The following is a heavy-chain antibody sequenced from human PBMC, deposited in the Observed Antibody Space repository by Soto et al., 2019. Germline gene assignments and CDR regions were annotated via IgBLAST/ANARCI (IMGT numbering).Heavy chain of an antibody. J-gene: IGHJ6*02. D-gene: IGHD5-12*01. Sequence: SETLSLTCIVSGDSISNGGYYWNWVRQSPGKGLEWIGSIYYNGNTFYNPSLKSRVTIFRDTSRNQFSLRLSSVTAADTALYYGGSRLGYGYAMDVWGQGTAVTVSS. CDR3: GSRLGYGYAMDV. V-gene: IGHV4-39*01. CDR1: GDSISNGGYY. CDR2: IYYNGNT.